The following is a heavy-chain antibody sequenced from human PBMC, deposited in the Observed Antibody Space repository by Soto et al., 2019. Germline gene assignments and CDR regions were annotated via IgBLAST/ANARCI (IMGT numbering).Heavy chain of an antibody. Sequence: XEALQLSCAASGFTFSDYYMSWIRQAPGKGLEWVSYISSSGSTIYYADSVKGRFTISRDNAKNSLYLQMNSLRAEDTAVYYCARFARPQNWFDPWGREPWSPSPQ. J-gene: IGHJ5*02. CDR2: ISSSGSTI. V-gene: IGHV3-11*01. CDR3: ARFARPQNWFDP. CDR1: GFTFSDYY.